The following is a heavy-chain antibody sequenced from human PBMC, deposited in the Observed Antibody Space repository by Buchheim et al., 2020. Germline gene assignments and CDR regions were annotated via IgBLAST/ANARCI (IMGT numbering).Heavy chain of an antibody. J-gene: IGHJ6*03. Sequence: QVQLVQSGAEVKKPGSSVKVSCKASGGTFSSYAISWVRQAPGQGLEWMVGIIPIFGTANYAQKFQGRVTITADKSTSTGYMELSRLRSEDTAVYYCAGVVVVAATRYYYYYYYMDVWGKGTT. CDR2: IIPIFGTA. CDR3: AGVVVVAATRYYYYYYYMDV. CDR1: GGTFSSYA. D-gene: IGHD2-15*01. V-gene: IGHV1-69*06.